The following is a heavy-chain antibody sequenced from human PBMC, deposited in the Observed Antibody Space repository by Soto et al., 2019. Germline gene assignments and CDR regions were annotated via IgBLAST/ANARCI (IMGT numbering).Heavy chain of an antibody. V-gene: IGHV3-30*03. CDR2: IAYDGNDK. CDR1: EFTFNTYA. Sequence: QAQLVESGGGVVQPGRSLRLSCAASEFTFNTYAMHWVRQAPGKGLEWVAVIAYDGNDKDYADSVKGRFTSSRDNSKNALYLQMNTLRPEDTAMYYCARDVGNYVPYYYGMDVWGQGTTVTVSS. J-gene: IGHJ6*02. CDR3: ARDVGNYVPYYYGMDV. D-gene: IGHD1-7*01.